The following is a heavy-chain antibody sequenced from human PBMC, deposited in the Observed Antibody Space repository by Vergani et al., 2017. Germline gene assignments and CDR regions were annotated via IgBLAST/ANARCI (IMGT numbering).Heavy chain of an antibody. J-gene: IGHJ4*02. V-gene: IGHV1-18*01. CDR2: ISAYNGNT. CDR3: ARDQPVMVRGVIIAIDY. CDR1: GYTFTSYG. D-gene: IGHD3-10*01. Sequence: QVQLVQSGAEVKKPGASVKVSCKASGYTFTSYGISWVRQAPGQGLEWMGWISAYNGNTNYAQKLQGRVTMTTDTSTSTAYMELRSLRSDDTAVYYCARDQPVMVRGVIIAIDYWGQRTLVTVSS.